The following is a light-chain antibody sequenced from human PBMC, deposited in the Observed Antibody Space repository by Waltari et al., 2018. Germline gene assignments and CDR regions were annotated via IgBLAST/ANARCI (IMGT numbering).Light chain of an antibody. J-gene: IGLJ2*01. Sequence: QSALTQPASVSGSPGQSITISCTGPSSDVGGSNYVTWYHQHPGKAPTLMIYDVSKRPSGVSNRFSGSKSGNTASLTISGLQAEDEADYYCCSYAGSSTLVFGGGTKLTVL. V-gene: IGLV2-23*02. CDR3: CSYAGSSTLV. CDR1: SSDVGGSNY. CDR2: DVS.